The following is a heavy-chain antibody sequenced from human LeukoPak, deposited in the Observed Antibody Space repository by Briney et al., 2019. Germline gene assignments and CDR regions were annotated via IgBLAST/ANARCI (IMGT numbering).Heavy chain of an antibody. CDR2: INPSGGST. D-gene: IGHD3-22*01. J-gene: IGHJ3*02. CDR1: VYTFTIYY. Sequence: GASVTVSYMSSVYTFTIYYMHWVRQAPGQGLEWMGIINPSGGSTSYAQKFQGRVTMTRDTSTSTVYMELSSLRSEDTAVYYCARVKPNYYDSSAYGTFDIWGQGTMVTVSS. V-gene: IGHV1-46*01. CDR3: ARVKPNYYDSSAYGTFDI.